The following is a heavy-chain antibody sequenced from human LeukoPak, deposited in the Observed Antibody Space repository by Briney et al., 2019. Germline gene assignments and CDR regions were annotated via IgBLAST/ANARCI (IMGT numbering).Heavy chain of an antibody. CDR1: GFTFGDYL. CDR3: ARDVDSSIWSASDY. D-gene: IGHD6-13*01. V-gene: IGHV3-49*04. CDR2: IRSKAFGGTT. J-gene: IGHJ4*02. Sequence: PGRSLRLSCTASGFTFGDYLMSWVRQAPGKGLECVGFIRSKAFGGTTEYAASVKGRFTISRDDSKSIAYLRMNSLGTEDTAIYYCARDVDSSIWSASDYWGQGTLVTVSS.